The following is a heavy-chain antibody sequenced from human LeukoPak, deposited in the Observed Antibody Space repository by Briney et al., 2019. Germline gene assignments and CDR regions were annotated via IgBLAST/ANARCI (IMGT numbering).Heavy chain of an antibody. CDR1: GYTFTGYY. CDR2: NIPNSGGT. V-gene: IGHV1-2*02. D-gene: IGHD5-24*01. J-gene: IGHJ2*01. Sequence: GASVKVSCKASGYTFTGYYMHWVRQAPGQGLEWMGWNIPNSGGTNYAQKFQGRVTFTADKSTSTAYMELSSLRSEDTAVYYCARDQDGYNYAAPDWYFDLWGRGTLVTVSS. CDR3: ARDQDGYNYAAPDWYFDL.